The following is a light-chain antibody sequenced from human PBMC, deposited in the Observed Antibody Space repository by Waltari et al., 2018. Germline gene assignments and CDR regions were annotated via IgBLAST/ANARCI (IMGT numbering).Light chain of an antibody. V-gene: IGKV3-20*01. J-gene: IGKJ1*01. CDR3: QKYERLPAT. CDR2: DAS. CDR1: QSVSRA. Sequence: EIVLTQSPGTLSLSPGATATLSCRASQSVSRALVWYQQKPGQAPRLLLYDASRRAPGIPDRFSGSGSGTDFSLTISRLEPEDFAVYYCQKYERLPATFGQGTKVEIK.